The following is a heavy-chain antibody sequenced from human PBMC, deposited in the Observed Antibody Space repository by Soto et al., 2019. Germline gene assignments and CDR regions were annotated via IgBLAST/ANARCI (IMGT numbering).Heavy chain of an antibody. CDR3: ARDMSVGGYYGMDV. Sequence: GGSLRLSCEASGFTSSRHGMHWVRQAPGKGLEWVAVVWYNGDDKYYVDSVKGRFTISRDNSKKTLFLQMNSLRVDDTAVYYCARDMSVGGYYGMDVWGQGTTVTVS. D-gene: IGHD3-22*01. CDR1: GFTSSRHG. CDR2: VWYNGDDK. V-gene: IGHV3-33*01. J-gene: IGHJ6*02.